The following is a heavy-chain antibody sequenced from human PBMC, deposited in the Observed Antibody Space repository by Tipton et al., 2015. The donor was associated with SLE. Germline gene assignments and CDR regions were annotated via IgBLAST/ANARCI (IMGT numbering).Heavy chain of an antibody. J-gene: IGHJ3*02. Sequence: SLTCTVSGDSITSPYWSLIRQSPGRGLGWVGNMFYSGSVTYNPSLKSRVTMSVDMSKNQFSLRLTSVTAADTAVHYCVKMRHYDENGGVAFDIWGQGTLVIVSS. CDR3: VKMRHYDENGGVAFDI. D-gene: IGHD3-16*01. CDR2: MFYSGSV. CDR1: GDSITSPY. V-gene: IGHV4-59*11.